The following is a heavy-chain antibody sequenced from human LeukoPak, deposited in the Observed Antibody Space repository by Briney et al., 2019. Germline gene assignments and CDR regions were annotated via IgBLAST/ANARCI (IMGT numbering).Heavy chain of an antibody. CDR1: GFTFSSHA. CDR3: AKGWNNMDV. D-gene: IGHD1/OR15-1a*01. Sequence: GGSMRLSCAASGFTFSSHAMSWDRQAPEKGLEWVSIISSSGGTTYYADSVKSRFTISRDNSKNTLYLQMNSLRAEDTAVYYCAKGWNNMDVWGQGTTVTVSS. J-gene: IGHJ6*02. CDR2: ISSSGGTT. V-gene: IGHV3-23*01.